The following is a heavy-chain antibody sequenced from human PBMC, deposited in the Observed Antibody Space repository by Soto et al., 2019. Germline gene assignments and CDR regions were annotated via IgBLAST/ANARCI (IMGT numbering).Heavy chain of an antibody. Sequence: GSLRRSCSVSGFTFNNYGINWVRQAPGRGLEWVSSVSKSDYTYYSDSVKGRFTISRDNAKNSVSLQMNSLRVEDTAVYYCAREDSIIIPAVSDFWGQGTLVTVSS. J-gene: IGHJ4*02. V-gene: IGHV3-21*01. CDR2: VSKSDYT. CDR1: GFTFNNYG. D-gene: IGHD3-22*01. CDR3: AREDSIIIPAVSDF.